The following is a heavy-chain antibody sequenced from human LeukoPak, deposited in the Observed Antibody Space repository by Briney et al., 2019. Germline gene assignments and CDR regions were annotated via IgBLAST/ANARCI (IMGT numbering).Heavy chain of an antibody. CDR2: INPDGGEK. CDR1: GFIFSDYY. Sequence: GGSLRLSCAASGFIFSDYYMSWIRQAPGKGLEWVATINPDGGEKYYVDSVKGRFTISRDNTKNSLSLEMNSLRAEDTAVYYCAKFRAASAARRDYYYYYGMDVWGQGTTVTVSS. V-gene: IGHV3-7*03. CDR3: AKFRAASAARRDYYYYYGMDV. D-gene: IGHD6-6*01. J-gene: IGHJ6*02.